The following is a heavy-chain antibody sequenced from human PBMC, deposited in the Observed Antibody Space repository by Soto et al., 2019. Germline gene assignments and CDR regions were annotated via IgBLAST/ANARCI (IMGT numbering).Heavy chain of an antibody. CDR2: ISRSSSTI. D-gene: IGHD6-13*01. CDR3: ARGSSSSRYRWFDP. Sequence: EVQLVESGGGLVQPGGSLRLSCAASGFTFSSYSMNWVRQAPGKGLEWVSYISRSSSTIYYADSVKGRFTISRDTAKNSLYLQLNSLRAEDTAVYYCARGSSSSRYRWFDPWGQGTLVTVSS. CDR1: GFTFSSYS. J-gene: IGHJ5*02. V-gene: IGHV3-48*01.